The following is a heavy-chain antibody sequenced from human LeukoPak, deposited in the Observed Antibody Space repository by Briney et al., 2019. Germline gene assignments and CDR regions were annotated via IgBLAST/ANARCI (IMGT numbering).Heavy chain of an antibody. J-gene: IGHJ6*02. Sequence: SETLSLTCAVYGGSFSGYYWSWIRQPPGKGLEWIGEINRSGSTNYNPSLKSRVTISVDTSKNQFSLKLSSVTAADTAVYYCARPGPLYYYYGMDVWGQGTTVTVSS. CDR2: INRSGST. CDR3: ARPGPLYYYYGMDV. V-gene: IGHV4-34*01. CDR1: GGSFSGYY.